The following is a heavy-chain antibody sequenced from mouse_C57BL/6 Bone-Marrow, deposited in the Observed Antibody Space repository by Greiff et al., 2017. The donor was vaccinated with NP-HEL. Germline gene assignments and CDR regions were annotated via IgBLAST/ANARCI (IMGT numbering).Heavy chain of an antibody. D-gene: IGHD1-1*01. Sequence: QFQLQQSGPELVKPGASVKISCKASGYSFTSYYIHWVKQRPGQGLEWIGWIYPGSGNTKYNEKFKGKATLTADTSSSTAYMQLSSLTSEDSAVYDCARPYCGSSYTWFAYWGQGTLVTVSA. V-gene: IGHV1-66*01. CDR1: GYSFTSYY. J-gene: IGHJ3*01. CDR2: IYPGSGNT. CDR3: ARPYCGSSYTWFAY.